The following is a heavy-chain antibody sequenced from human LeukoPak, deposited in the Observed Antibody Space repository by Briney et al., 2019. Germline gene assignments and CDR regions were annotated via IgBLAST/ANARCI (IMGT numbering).Heavy chain of an antibody. V-gene: IGHV4-59*12. Sequence: SETLSLTCTVSGGSISSYYWSWIRQPPGKGLEWIGYIYYSGSTSYNPSLKSRVTISVDTSKNQFSLKLSSVTAADTAVYYCASQTGPYSSSYPRSSWGQETLVTVSS. J-gene: IGHJ5*02. CDR2: IYYSGST. CDR1: GGSISSYY. CDR3: ASQTGPYSSSYPRSS. D-gene: IGHD6-13*01.